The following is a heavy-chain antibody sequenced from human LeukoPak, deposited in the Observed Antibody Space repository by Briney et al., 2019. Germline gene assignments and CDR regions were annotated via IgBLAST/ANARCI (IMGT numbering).Heavy chain of an antibody. V-gene: IGHV1-3*01. CDR1: GYTFTSYA. J-gene: IGHJ4*02. CDR2: INAGNGNT. D-gene: IGHD3-22*01. CDR3: ARGGYYYDSSGYSDY. Sequence: GASVKVSCKGSGYTFTSYAMHWVRQAPRQRLEWMGWINAGNGNTKYSQKFRGRVTITRDTSASTAYMELSSLRSEDTAVYYCARGGYYYDSSGYSDYWGQGTLVTVSS.